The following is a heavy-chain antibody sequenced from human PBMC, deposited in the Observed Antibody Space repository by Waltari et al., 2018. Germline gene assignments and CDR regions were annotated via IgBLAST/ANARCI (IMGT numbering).Heavy chain of an antibody. J-gene: IGHJ6*02. CDR3: ARQTPYSSGWYSGYYYYGMDV. Sequence: QVQLVQSGAEVKKPGASVKVSCKASGYTFTSYYMHWVRQAPGPGLEWMGIINPSGGSTSYAQKFQGRGTMTRDTSTSTVYMELSSLRSEDTAVYYCARQTPYSSGWYSGYYYYGMDVWGQGTTVTVSS. CDR2: INPSGGST. D-gene: IGHD6-19*01. V-gene: IGHV1-46*01. CDR1: GYTFTSYY.